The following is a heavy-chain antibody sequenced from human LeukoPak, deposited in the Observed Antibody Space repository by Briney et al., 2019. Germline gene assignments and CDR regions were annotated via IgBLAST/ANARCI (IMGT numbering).Heavy chain of an antibody. D-gene: IGHD6-19*01. Sequence: GGSLRLSCAASEFTFSKYWMHWVRQAPGKGLEWVSRINPAATVTSYADSVRGRFTISRDNGKNSLYPQMNSLRVEDTAMYYCARVGGGDGSGWSTTDYWGQGTLVTISS. V-gene: IGHV3-74*01. J-gene: IGHJ4*02. CDR3: ARVGGGDGSGWSTTDY. CDR2: INPAATVT. CDR1: EFTFSKYW.